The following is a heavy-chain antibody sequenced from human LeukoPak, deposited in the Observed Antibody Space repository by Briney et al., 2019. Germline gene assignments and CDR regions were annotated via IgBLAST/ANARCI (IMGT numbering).Heavy chain of an antibody. Sequence: GTSVKVSCKASGFTFTNSAMQWVRQARGQRLEWIGWIVVASGNTKYAQKFQERVTITRDMSTSTAYMELSSLRPEDTAVYYCAAVPIEMQQRGFDYWGQGTLVTVSS. CDR1: GFTFTNSA. V-gene: IGHV1-58*02. CDR3: AAVPIEMQQRGFDY. CDR2: IVVASGNT. D-gene: IGHD5-24*01. J-gene: IGHJ4*02.